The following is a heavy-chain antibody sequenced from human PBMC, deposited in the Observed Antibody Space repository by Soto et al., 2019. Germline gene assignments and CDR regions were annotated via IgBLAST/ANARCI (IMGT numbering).Heavy chain of an antibody. D-gene: IGHD6-6*01. CDR2: IIPIFGTA. V-gene: IGHV1-69*06. CDR3: ARLLAARRGLGGMDV. J-gene: IGHJ6*01. Sequence: SVKVSCKASGGTFSSYAISWVRQAPGQGLEWMGGIIPIFGTANYAQKFQGRVTITADKSTSTAYMELSSLRSEDTAVYYCARLLAARRGLGGMDVWGQGTKVTVSS. CDR1: GGTFSSYA.